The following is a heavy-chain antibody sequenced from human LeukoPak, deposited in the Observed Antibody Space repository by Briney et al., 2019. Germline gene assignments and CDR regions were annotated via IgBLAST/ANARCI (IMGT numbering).Heavy chain of an antibody. J-gene: IGHJ3*02. CDR1: GGSISSQH. D-gene: IGHD2-2*03. CDR3: ARVDRTSGGASDI. CDR2: INYSGNT. Sequence: PSETLSLTCFVSGGSISSQHWSWIRQPPGKGLEWIGYINYSGNTNYNPSLKSRVSISVDTSKNQFSLKVTSVTATDTAAYYCARVDRTSGGASDIWGQGTMVTVSS. V-gene: IGHV4-59*11.